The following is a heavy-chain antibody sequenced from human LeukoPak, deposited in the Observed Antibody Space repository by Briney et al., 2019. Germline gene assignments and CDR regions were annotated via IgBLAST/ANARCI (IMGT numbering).Heavy chain of an antibody. J-gene: IGHJ4*02. CDR3: ARSPSYDSSGYYYHY. Sequence: GGSLRLSCAASGFTFSSYAMSWVRQAPGKGLEWVSSISSSSSYIYYADSVKGRFTISRDNAKNSLYLQMNSLRAEDTAVYYCARSPSYDSSGYYYHYWGQGTLVTVSS. CDR2: ISSSSSYI. V-gene: IGHV3-21*01. D-gene: IGHD3-22*01. CDR1: GFTFSSYA.